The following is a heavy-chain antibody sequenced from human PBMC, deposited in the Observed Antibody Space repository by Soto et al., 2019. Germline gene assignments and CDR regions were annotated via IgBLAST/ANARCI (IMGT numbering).Heavy chain of an antibody. Sequence: SETLSLTCSVSGGSISSTESYWSWIRQHPGKGPEWIAFINYRGRTSYNPSLRSRVTISGDTSKSQFSLNLTSVTAADTAVYYCAKGGASSQWFAPWGQGVLVTV. CDR1: GGSISSTESY. V-gene: IGHV4-31*03. J-gene: IGHJ5*02. D-gene: IGHD2-15*01. CDR3: AKGGASSQWFAP. CDR2: INYRGRT.